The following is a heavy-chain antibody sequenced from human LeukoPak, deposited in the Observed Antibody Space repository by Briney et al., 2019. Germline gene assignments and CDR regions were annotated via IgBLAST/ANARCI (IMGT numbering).Heavy chain of an antibody. CDR1: GGSISSGDYY. V-gene: IGHV4-30-4*01. D-gene: IGHD3-9*01. CDR2: IYYSGST. J-gene: IGHJ6*04. Sequence: SQTLSLTCTVSGGSISSGDYYWSWIRQPPGKGLEWIGYIYYSGSTYYNPSLKSRVTISVDTSKNQFSLKLSSVTAADTAVYYCARESLTPYYYYGMDVWGKGTTVTVSS. CDR3: ARESLTPYYYYGMDV.